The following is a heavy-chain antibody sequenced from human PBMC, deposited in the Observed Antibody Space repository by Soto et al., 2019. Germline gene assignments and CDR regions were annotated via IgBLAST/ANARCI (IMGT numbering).Heavy chain of an antibody. CDR1: GGSISSYY. CDR2: IYYSGST. D-gene: IGHD6-19*01. V-gene: IGHV4-59*01. CDR3: ARDSQQWLVQGWFDP. Sequence: QVQLQESGPGLVKPSETLSLTCTVSGGSISSYYWSWIRQPPGKGLEWIGYIYYSGSTNYNPSLKSRVTISVDTSKNQFSLKLSSVTAADTAVYYCARDSQQWLVQGWFDPWGQGTLVTVSS. J-gene: IGHJ5*02.